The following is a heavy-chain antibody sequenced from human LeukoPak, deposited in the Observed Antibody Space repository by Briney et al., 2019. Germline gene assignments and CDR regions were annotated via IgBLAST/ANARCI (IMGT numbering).Heavy chain of an antibody. D-gene: IGHD2-21*02. J-gene: IGHJ4*02. Sequence: GESLKISCRGSGYTFVNYWIGWVRQMPGKGLEWMGIIYPGDSDTTYSPSFQGPVTISADKSISTAYLQWSSLKASDTAMYYCAKHSGDDFATFDYWGQGTLVTVSS. CDR2: IYPGDSDT. CDR1: GYTFVNYW. V-gene: IGHV5-51*01. CDR3: AKHSGDDFATFDY.